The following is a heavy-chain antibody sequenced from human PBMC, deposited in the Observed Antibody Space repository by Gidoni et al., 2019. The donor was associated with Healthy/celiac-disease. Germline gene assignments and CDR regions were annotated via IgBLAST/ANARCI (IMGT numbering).Heavy chain of an antibody. D-gene: IGHD3-3*01. CDR3: ARVSEYDFWSGYYTRHGGMDV. CDR1: GYTFTSYD. Sequence: GYTFTSYDINWVRQATGQGLEWMGWMNPNSGNTGYAQKFQGRLTMNRNTSISTAYIELNSLRSEDKAVYYCARVSEYDFWSGYYTRHGGMDVWGQGTTVTVSS. CDR2: MNPNSGNT. V-gene: IGHV1-8*01. J-gene: IGHJ6*02.